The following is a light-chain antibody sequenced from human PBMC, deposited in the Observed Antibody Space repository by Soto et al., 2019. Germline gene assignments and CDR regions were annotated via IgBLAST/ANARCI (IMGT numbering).Light chain of an antibody. J-gene: IGLJ1*01. Sequence: QSALTQPASVSGSPGQSITISCTGTSSDVGGYNYVSWYQQHPGKAPKLMIYEVSNRPSGVSNHFSGSKSGNTASLTISGLQAEDEADYYCSSYTSSSTLLYVFGTGTKV. CDR3: SSYTSSSTLLYV. CDR2: EVS. V-gene: IGLV2-14*01. CDR1: SSDVGGYNY.